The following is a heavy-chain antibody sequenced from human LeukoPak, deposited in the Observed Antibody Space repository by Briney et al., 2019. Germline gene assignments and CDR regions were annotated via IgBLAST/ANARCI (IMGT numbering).Heavy chain of an antibody. D-gene: IGHD2-15*01. CDR2: MSWYCGST. CDR3: AKDIGGYCSGGSCYSGGAFDI. Sequence: GGSLRLSCAASGFTFDDYTMHWVRHAPGKGLEWVSLMSWYCGSTYYADSVKGRFTISRDNSKNSLYLQMNSLGTEDTALYYCAKDIGGYCSGGSCYSGGAFDIWGQGTMVTVPS. J-gene: IGHJ3*02. CDR1: GFTFDDYT. V-gene: IGHV3-43*01.